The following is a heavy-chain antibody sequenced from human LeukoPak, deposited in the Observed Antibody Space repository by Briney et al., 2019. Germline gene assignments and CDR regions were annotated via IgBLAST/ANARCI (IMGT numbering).Heavy chain of an antibody. V-gene: IGHV4-39*01. CDR2: IYYSGST. J-gene: IGHJ4*02. CDR3: ARRAVVPAAKSVFDY. CDR1: GGSISSGNYY. Sequence: SETLSLTCTVSGGSISSGNYYWGWIRQPPGRGLEWIGSIYYSGSTYYSPSLKSRVTMSVDTSKNQFSLKLTSVNAADTAVYYCARRAVVPAAKSVFDYWGQGTLVTVSS. D-gene: IGHD2-2*01.